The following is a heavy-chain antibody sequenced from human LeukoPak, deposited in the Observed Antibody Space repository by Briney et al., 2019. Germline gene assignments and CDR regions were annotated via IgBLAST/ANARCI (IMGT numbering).Heavy chain of an antibody. Sequence: GGSLRLSCAASGFTFSSYAMSWVRQAPGKGLEWVSAISGSGGSTYYADSVKGRFTISRDNSKNTLYLQMNSLRAEDTAVYYCAKASYYYDSSGNTNPHFDYWGQGTLVTVSS. V-gene: IGHV3-23*01. CDR1: GFTFSSYA. D-gene: IGHD3-22*01. CDR2: ISGSGGST. CDR3: AKASYYYDSSGNTNPHFDY. J-gene: IGHJ4*02.